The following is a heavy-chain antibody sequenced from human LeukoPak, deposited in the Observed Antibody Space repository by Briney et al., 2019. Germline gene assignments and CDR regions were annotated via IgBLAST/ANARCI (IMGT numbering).Heavy chain of an antibody. CDR1: GYTCTSYY. CDR3: AREGKGGNYVGYFDY. V-gene: IGHV1-46*01. J-gene: IGHJ4*02. CDR2: INPSGGST. Sequence: ASVKVSCKASGYTCTSYYMHWVRQAPGQGLEWMGIINPSGGSTSYAQKFQGRVTMTRDTSTSTVYMELSSLRSEDTAVYYCAREGKGGNYVGYFDYWGQGTLVTVSS. D-gene: IGHD4-11*01.